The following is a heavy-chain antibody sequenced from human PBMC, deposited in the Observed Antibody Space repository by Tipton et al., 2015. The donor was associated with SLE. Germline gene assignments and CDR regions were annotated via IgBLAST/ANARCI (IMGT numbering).Heavy chain of an antibody. V-gene: IGHV3-53*05. CDR3: AKGGRGEDWYFDL. Sequence: SLRLSCAASGFTVSSNYMSWVRQAPGKGLEWVSVIYSGGSTYYADSVKGRFTISRDNAKNSLYLQMNSLRAEDTALYYCAKGGRGEDWYFDLWGRGTLVTVSS. D-gene: IGHD3-16*01. J-gene: IGHJ2*01. CDR2: IYSGGST. CDR1: GFTVSSNY.